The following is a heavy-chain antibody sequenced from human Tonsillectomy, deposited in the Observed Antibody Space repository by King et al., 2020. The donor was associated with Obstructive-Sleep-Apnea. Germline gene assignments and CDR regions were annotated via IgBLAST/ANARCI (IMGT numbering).Heavy chain of an antibody. Sequence: QLVQSGAEVKKPGASVKVSCKASGYTFTTYYMHWVRQAPGQGLEWMGIINPSGGSTSYAQKFQGRVTMTRDTSTSTVSMELSSLRSEDTAGYYCARDGFLDVYGMDVWGQGTTVTVSS. CDR3: ARDGFLDVYGMDV. D-gene: IGHD3/OR15-3a*01. CDR2: INPSGGST. J-gene: IGHJ6*02. V-gene: IGHV1-46*01. CDR1: GYTFTTYY.